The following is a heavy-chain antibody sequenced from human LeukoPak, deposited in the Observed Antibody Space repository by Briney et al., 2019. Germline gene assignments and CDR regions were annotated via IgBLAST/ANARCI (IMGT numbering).Heavy chain of an antibody. J-gene: IGHJ4*02. CDR2: IDPSDSYT. V-gene: IGHV5-10-1*01. Sequence: GESLKISCQGSGYSFTYYWISWVRQMPGKGLEWMGRIDPSDSYTNYSPSFRGHVTISSDMSISTAYLQWSSLKASDTAMYYCARSPGDYWGQGTLVTVSS. CDR1: GYSFTYYW. CDR3: ARSPGDY.